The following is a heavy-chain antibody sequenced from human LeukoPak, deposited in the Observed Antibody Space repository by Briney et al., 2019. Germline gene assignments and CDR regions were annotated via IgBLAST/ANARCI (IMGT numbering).Heavy chain of an antibody. CDR3: SKESTVTAASVNWFDS. D-gene: IGHD4-17*01. V-gene: IGHV3-23*01. Sequence: RGSLRLSCVASGVTLDIYAISWVCQAPGKRLEWGSGICVSVGGPYYADSVKGRLTIPRANFKNSLFLQMKLLRAGDPAVFSFSKESTVTAASVNWFDSWGQGTLVTVSS. CDR2: ICVSVGGP. J-gene: IGHJ5*01. CDR1: GVTLDIYA.